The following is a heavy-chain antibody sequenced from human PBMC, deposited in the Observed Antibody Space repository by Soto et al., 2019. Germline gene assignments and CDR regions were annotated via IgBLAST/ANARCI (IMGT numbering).Heavy chain of an antibody. CDR1: GFTFSSYS. CDR3: AREVSKYSGYDFEY. D-gene: IGHD5-12*01. J-gene: IGHJ4*02. Sequence: GALRLSCAASGFTFSSYSMNWVRQAPGKGLEWVSSISSSSSYIYYADSVKGRFTISRDNAKNSLYLQMNSLRAEDTAVYYCAREVSKYSGYDFEYWGQGTLVPVSS. CDR2: ISSSSSYI. V-gene: IGHV3-21*01.